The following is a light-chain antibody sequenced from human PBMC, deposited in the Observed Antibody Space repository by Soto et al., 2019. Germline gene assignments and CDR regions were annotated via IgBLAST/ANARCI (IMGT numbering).Light chain of an antibody. CDR1: SSNIGNNA. CDR3: AAWADSLNGVV. CDR2: YDD. J-gene: IGLJ2*01. Sequence: QSVLTQPPSVSEAPRQRVTISCSGSSSNIGNNAVNWYQQLPGKAPKLLIYYDDLLPSWVSDRFSGSKSGTSASLAISGLQSEDEADYYCAAWADSLNGVVFGGGTKLTVL. V-gene: IGLV1-36*01.